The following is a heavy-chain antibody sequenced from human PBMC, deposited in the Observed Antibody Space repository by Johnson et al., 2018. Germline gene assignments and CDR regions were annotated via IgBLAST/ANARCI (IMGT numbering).Heavy chain of an antibody. Sequence: VQLVESGGGVVRPGRSLRLSCAASGFIFTSYAMHWVRQAPGKGLEWVAVIWVDGSNKYYADFVKGRFTISRDKSKDTLYLQMNSLRAEDTAVYYCARDAGVGLQHDAFDVWGQGTMVIVSS. CDR2: IWVDGSNK. CDR3: ARDAGVGLQHDAFDV. D-gene: IGHD5-24*01. CDR1: GFIFTSYA. J-gene: IGHJ3*01. V-gene: IGHV3-33*01.